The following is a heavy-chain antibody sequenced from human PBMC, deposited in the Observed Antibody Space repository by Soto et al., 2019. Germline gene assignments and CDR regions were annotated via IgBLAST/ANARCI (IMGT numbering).Heavy chain of an antibody. CDR3: ARVAVDSAMVYAMDV. CDR1: GFTFSDPY. CDR2: IRNKANSYTT. J-gene: IGHJ6*02. V-gene: IGHV3-72*01. D-gene: IGHD5-18*01. Sequence: EVQLVESGGGLVQPGGSLRLSCVGSGFTFSDPYMDWVRQTPGKGLEWLGRIRNKANSYTTEYAASVKGRFAISRDDSXTSLYLQMNSLKTEDTAVYYCARVAVDSAMVYAMDVWGQGTTVTVSS.